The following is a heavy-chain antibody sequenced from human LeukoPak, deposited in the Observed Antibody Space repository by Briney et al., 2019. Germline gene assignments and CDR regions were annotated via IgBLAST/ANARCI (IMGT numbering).Heavy chain of an antibody. CDR1: GFIFSDYS. J-gene: IGHJ6*03. V-gene: IGHV3-21*04. Sequence: PGGSLRLSCAASGFIFSDYSMNWVRQAPGKGLEWVASISISGSSIYYADSVKGRFTISRDNAKNSLYLQMNSLRAEDTAVYYCARAYYYYYYMDVWGKGTTVTISS. CDR2: ISISGSSI. CDR3: ARAYYYYYYMDV.